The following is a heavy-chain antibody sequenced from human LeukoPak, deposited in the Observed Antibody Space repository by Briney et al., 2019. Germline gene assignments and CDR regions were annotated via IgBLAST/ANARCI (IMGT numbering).Heavy chain of an antibody. D-gene: IGHD6-19*01. Sequence: SETLSLTCAVYGGSFSGYYWTWIRQPPGKGLEWIGEINHSGSTNYNPSLKSRVTISVDTSKNQFSLKLSPVTAADTAVYYCARHKRPGSSGWYFYFDYWGQGTLVTVSS. J-gene: IGHJ4*02. V-gene: IGHV4-34*01. CDR3: ARHKRPGSSGWYFYFDY. CDR2: INHSGST. CDR1: GGSFSGYY.